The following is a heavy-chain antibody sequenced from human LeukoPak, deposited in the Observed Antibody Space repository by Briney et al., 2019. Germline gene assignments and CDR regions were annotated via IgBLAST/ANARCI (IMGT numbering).Heavy chain of an antibody. V-gene: IGHV4-59*01. D-gene: IGHD1-14*01. CDR2: IYYTGST. CDR1: GGSMSTYY. CDR3: AGMRITTPTVRTLDY. Sequence: SETLSLTCTVSGGSMSTYYWTWIRQPPGKGLEWIGFIYYTGSTNYNPSLKSRVTISVDTSKNQFSLKLSSVTAADTAVYYCAGMRITTPTVRTLDYWGQEPWSPSPQ. J-gene: IGHJ4*01.